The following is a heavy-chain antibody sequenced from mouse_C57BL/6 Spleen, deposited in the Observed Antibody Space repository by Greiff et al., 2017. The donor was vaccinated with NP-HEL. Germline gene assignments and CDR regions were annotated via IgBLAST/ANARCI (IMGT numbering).Heavy chain of an antibody. Sequence: QVQLKQPGAELVRPGSSVKLSCKASGYTFTSYWMHWVKQRPIQGLEWIGNIDPSDSETHYNQKFKDKATLTVDKSSSTAYMQLSSLTSEDSAVYYCARDRYGSRYYFDYWGQGTTLTVSS. V-gene: IGHV1-52*01. CDR1: GYTFTSYW. J-gene: IGHJ2*01. D-gene: IGHD1-1*01. CDR3: ARDRYGSRYYFDY. CDR2: IDPSDSET.